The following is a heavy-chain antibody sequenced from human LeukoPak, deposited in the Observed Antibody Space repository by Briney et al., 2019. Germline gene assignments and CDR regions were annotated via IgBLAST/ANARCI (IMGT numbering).Heavy chain of an antibody. CDR3: ARAINWMLIAFDI. Sequence: SETLSLTCTVSGGSISSGGYYWSWIRQHPGKGLEWIGYIYYSGSTYYNPSLKSRVTISVDTSKNQFSLKLSSVTAADTAVYYCARAINWMLIAFDIWGQGTMVTVSS. J-gene: IGHJ3*02. V-gene: IGHV4-31*03. D-gene: IGHD1-1*01. CDR2: IYYSGST. CDR1: GGSISSGGYY.